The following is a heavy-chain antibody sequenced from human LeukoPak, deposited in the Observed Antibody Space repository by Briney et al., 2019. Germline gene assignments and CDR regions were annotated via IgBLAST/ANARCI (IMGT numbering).Heavy chain of an antibody. CDR1: GGTFSSYA. D-gene: IGHD6-19*01. CDR3: ARPSTIAVAGTSAFDI. J-gene: IGHJ3*02. V-gene: IGHV1-69*06. Sequence: SVRLSCTASGGTFSSYAMSWVRQAPGQGLEWMGGIIPIFGTANYPQKFQGSVTITADKSTSTAYMELSSLRSEDTAVYYCARPSTIAVAGTSAFDIWGQGTMVTVSS. CDR2: IIPIFGTA.